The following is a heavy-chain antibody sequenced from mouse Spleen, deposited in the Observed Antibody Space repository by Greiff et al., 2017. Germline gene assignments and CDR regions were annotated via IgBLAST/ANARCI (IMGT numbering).Heavy chain of an antibody. V-gene: IGHV1-82*01. Sequence: VQLQQSGPELVKPGASVKISCKASGYAFSSSWMNWVKQRPGKGLEWIGRIYPGDGDTNDNGKIKGKGTLTADKSSSTAYMELSSLTSADSAVYFCARSRGSSYGYFGVWGAGTAVTVSS. J-gene: IGHJ1*01. CDR3: ARSRGSSYGYFGV. D-gene: IGHD1-1*01. CDR2: IYPGDGDT. CDR1: GYAFSSSW.